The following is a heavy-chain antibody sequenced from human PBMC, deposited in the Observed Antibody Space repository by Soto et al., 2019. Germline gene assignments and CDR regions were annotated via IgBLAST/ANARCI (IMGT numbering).Heavy chain of an antibody. Sequence: QITLKESGPTLVKPTQTLTLTCTFSGFSLXXXXXXXXXXRQPTAKALEWLALIYWDDLKPYSPSLKSRLTXXXXXXXXXXXXXXXXXAPXDTXXYYSAHRYAILYYFDSCAQGTLVTVSS. CDR1: GFSLXXXXXX. D-gene: IGHD2-8*01. V-gene: IGHV2-5*02. CDR3: AHRYAILYYFDS. J-gene: IGHJ4*02. CDR2: IYWDDLK.